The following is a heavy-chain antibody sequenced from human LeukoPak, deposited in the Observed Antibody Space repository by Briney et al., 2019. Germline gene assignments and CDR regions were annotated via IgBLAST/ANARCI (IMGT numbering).Heavy chain of an antibody. CDR1: GFTFSSYG. J-gene: IGHJ4*02. CDR3: AIQRWVRGVTCFDY. Sequence: GGSLRLSCAASGFTFSSYGMHWVRQAPGKGLEWVAFIRYDGSNKYYADSVKGRFTISRDNSKNTLYLQMNSLRAEDTAVYYCAIQRWVRGVTCFDYWGQGTLVTVSS. V-gene: IGHV3-30*02. D-gene: IGHD3-10*01. CDR2: IRYDGSNK.